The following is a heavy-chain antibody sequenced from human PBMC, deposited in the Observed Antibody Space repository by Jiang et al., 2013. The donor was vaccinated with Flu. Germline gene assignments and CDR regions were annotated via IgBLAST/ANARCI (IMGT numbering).Heavy chain of an antibody. Sequence: VQLVESGGGVVQPGRSLRLSCAASGFTFSSYGMHWVRQAPGKGLEWVAVISYDGSNRYYADSVKGRFTISRDNSKNTLYLQMNSLRAEDTAVYYCAKDHTFGGVIVVIAGHFDYWGQGTLVTVSS. CDR1: GFTFSSYG. CDR2: ISYDGSNR. D-gene: IGHD3-16*02. V-gene: IGHV3-30*18. J-gene: IGHJ4*02. CDR3: AKDHTFGGVIVVIAGHFDY.